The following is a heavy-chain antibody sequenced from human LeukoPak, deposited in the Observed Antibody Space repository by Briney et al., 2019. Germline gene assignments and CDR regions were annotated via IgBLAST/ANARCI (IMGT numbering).Heavy chain of an antibody. CDR1: GFTFSDFY. Sequence: PGGSLRLSCAASGFTFSDFYMTWIRQAPGKGLEWISYISSSGNIIDYADSVKGRFTISRDNAKNSLYLQMNSLRAEDTAVYYCARDSDGGNSWFDCWGQGTLVTVSS. D-gene: IGHD4-23*01. J-gene: IGHJ4*02. CDR2: ISSSGNII. V-gene: IGHV3-11*01. CDR3: ARDSDGGNSWFDC.